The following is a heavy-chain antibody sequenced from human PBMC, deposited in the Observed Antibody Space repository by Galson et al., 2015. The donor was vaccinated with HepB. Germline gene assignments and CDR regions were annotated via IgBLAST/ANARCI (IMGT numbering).Heavy chain of an antibody. J-gene: IGHJ6*02. D-gene: IGHD4-23*01. CDR1: GYTFTSYA. CDR2: INTNTGNP. V-gene: IGHV7-4-1*02. Sequence: SVKVSCKASGYTFTSYAMNWVRQAPGQGLEWMGWINTNTGNPTYAQGFTGRFVFSLDTSVSTAYLQISSLKAEDTVVYYCARDRLSGVRAYYYYGMDVWGQGTTVTVSS. CDR3: ARDRLSGVRAYYYYGMDV.